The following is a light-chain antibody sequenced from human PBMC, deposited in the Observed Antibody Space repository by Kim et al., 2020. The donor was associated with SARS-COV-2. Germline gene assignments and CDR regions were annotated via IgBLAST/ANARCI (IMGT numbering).Light chain of an antibody. CDR2: GKN. V-gene: IGLV3-19*01. Sequence: LGQTVRITCQGDSLRSYYARWYQQKPGQAPVLVIYGKNNRPSGIPDRFSGSSSGSTASLTITGAQAEDEADYYCNSRDSSGNHWVFGGGTQLAVL. J-gene: IGLJ3*02. CDR1: SLRSYY. CDR3: NSRDSSGNHWV.